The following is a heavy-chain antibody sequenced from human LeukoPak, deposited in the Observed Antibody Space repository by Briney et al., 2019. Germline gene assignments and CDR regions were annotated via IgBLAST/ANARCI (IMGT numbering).Heavy chain of an antibody. V-gene: IGHV4-34*01. J-gene: IGHJ4*02. Sequence: PSETLSLTCAVSGGSFSDDYWTWIRQPPGKGLGWIGDINHSGNTNYNPSLKSRVTISLHTSKNQFSLKLSSVTAADTAVYYCARGKVWYGELEDAYYFDSWGQGTLVTVSS. CDR1: GGSFSDDY. CDR2: INHSGNT. D-gene: IGHD3-10*01. CDR3: ARGKVWYGELEDAYYFDS.